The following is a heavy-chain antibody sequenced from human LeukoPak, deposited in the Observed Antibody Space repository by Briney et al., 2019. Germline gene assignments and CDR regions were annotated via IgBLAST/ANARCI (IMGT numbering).Heavy chain of an antibody. CDR3: ARRAGSSWSSWDY. J-gene: IGHJ4*02. CDR2: IYYSGST. D-gene: IGHD6-13*01. Sequence: ASETLSLTCTVSGGSISSYYWSWIRQPPGKGLEWIGYIYYSGSTNYNPSLKSRVTISVDTSKNQFSLKLSSVTAADTAVYYCARRAGSSWSSWDYWGQGTLVTVSS. CDR1: GGSISSYY. V-gene: IGHV4-59*08.